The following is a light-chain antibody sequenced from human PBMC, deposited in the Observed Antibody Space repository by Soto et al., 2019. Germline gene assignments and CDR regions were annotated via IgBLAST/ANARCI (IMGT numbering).Light chain of an antibody. Sequence: DIQMTQSPSPLSASVGDRVVITCRASQNINKWLSGYQQKPRKAPKFLISDSSTLETGVPERTSGSESGTELTLPISSLQANVFAIFSCQQYDTFPRTFGQGTKVDIK. CDR2: DSS. J-gene: IGKJ1*01. CDR1: QNINKW. V-gene: IGKV1-5*01. CDR3: QQYDTFPRT.